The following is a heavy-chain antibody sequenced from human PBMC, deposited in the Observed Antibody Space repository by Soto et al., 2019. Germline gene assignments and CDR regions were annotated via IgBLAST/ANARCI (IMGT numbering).Heavy chain of an antibody. D-gene: IGHD1-1*01. CDR3: ARGARMARGTIDY. V-gene: IGHV4-59*01. CDR2: IYYSGST. CDR1: GGSISSYY. J-gene: IGHJ4*02. Sequence: SETLSLTCTVSGGSISSYYWSWIRQPPGKGLEWIGYIYYSGSTNYNPSLKSRVTISVDTSKNQFSLKLSSVTAADTAVYYCARGARMARGTIDYWGQGTLVTVSS.